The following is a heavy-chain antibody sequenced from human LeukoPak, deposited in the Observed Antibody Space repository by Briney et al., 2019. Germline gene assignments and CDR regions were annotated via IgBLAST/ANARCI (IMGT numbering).Heavy chain of an antibody. CDR1: GGSFSGYY. J-gene: IGHJ4*02. CDR2: INHSGST. Sequence: SETLSLTCAVYGGSFSGYYWSWIRQPPGKGLEWIGEINHSGSTNYNPSLKSRVTISVDTSKNQFSLKLSSVTAADTAVYYCARLSSGWYRGYYFDYWGQGTLVTVSS. D-gene: IGHD6-19*01. CDR3: ARLSSGWYRGYYFDY. V-gene: IGHV4-34*01.